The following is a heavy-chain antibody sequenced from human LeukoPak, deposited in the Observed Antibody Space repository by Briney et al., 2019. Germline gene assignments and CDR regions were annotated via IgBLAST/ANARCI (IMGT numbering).Heavy chain of an antibody. CDR2: IYSSGSI. CDR3: ARDNTGYNYLDP. J-gene: IGHJ5*02. D-gene: IGHD1-20*01. CDR1: GDSFSSGGYY. V-gene: IGHV4-31*03. Sequence: SETLSLICTVSGDSFSSGGYYWTWVRQFPGKGLEWIGYIYSSGSIYYNPSLKSRVTISIDTSKNQFSLNMTSVTAADTAVYYCARDNTGYNYLDPWGQGTLVTVSS.